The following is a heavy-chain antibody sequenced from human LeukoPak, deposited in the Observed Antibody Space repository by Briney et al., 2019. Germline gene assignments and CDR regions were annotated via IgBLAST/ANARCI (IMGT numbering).Heavy chain of an antibody. Sequence: PSETLSLTCAVYGGSFSGYYWSWIRQPAGKGLEWIGRIYTSGSTNYNPSLKSRVTISVDTSKNQFSLKLSSVTAADTAVYYCARGGTVVTRPTGRWFDPWGQGTLVTVSS. V-gene: IGHV4-59*10. CDR3: ARGGTVVTRPTGRWFDP. CDR2: IYTSGST. J-gene: IGHJ5*02. CDR1: GGSFSGYY. D-gene: IGHD4-23*01.